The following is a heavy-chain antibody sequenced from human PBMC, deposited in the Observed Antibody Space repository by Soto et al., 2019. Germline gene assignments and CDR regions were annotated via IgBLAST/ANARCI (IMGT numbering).Heavy chain of an antibody. CDR3: ARNILGGTTDY. D-gene: IGHD1-7*01. Sequence: ASLKVSCKASGYTFTIYYMHWVRQAPGQGLEWMGIINPSGGSTSYAQNFQGRVTMTRDTSTSTVYMELSSLRSEDTAVYYCARNILGGTTDYWGPGTLVTVSS. V-gene: IGHV1-46*01. J-gene: IGHJ4*02. CDR2: INPSGGST. CDR1: GYTFTIYY.